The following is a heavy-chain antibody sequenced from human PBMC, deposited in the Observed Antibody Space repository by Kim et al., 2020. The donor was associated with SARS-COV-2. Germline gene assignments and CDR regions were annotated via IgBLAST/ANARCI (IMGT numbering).Heavy chain of an antibody. V-gene: IGHV3-7*03. J-gene: IGHJ6*02. CDR2: IKQDGSGR. Sequence: GGSLRLSCAASGFTFSSYWMSWVRQAPGKGLERVANIKQDGSGRYYVDSVMGRFTTSRDNAKNSLYLQMNSLRAEDTAVYYCARGGVLSYYYGMDVWGQGTTVTVSS. D-gene: IGHD3-16*01. CDR1: GFTFSSYW. CDR3: ARGGVLSYYYGMDV.